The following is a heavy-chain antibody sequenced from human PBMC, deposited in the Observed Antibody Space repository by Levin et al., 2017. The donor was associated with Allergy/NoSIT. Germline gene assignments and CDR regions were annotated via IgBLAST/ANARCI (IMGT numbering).Heavy chain of an antibody. J-gene: IGHJ6*02. Sequence: GESLKISCKGSGYSFTSYWIGWVRQMPGKGLEWMGIIYPGDSDTRYSPSFQGQVTISADKSISTAYLQWSSLKASDTAMYYCARVPKRSIWSGYYTGYYYYGMDVWGQGTTVTVSS. V-gene: IGHV5-51*01. CDR3: ARVPKRSIWSGYYTGYYYYGMDV. CDR1: GYSFTSYW. D-gene: IGHD3-3*01. CDR2: IYPGDSDT.